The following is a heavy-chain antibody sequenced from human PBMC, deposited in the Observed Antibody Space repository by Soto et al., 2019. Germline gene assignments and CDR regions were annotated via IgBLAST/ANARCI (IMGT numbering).Heavy chain of an antibody. J-gene: IGHJ5*02. Sequence: EVQLLESGGCLVQPGGSLRLSCAGTGFTFSSYGMSWVRQAPGKGLEWVSTIRGSAGNANYADSVKGRFTISRDDSTNTVHLQMNSLRPDDTAVYYCAKHLWFGEAVVDPWGQGTLVVVSS. CDR1: GFTFSSYG. V-gene: IGHV3-23*01. CDR3: AKHLWFGEAVVDP. D-gene: IGHD3-10*01. CDR2: IRGSAGNA.